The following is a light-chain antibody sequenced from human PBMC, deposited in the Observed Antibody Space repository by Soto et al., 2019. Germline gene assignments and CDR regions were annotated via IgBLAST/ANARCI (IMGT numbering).Light chain of an antibody. Sequence: IVLTQSPATLSLSPGERATLSCRASQTITGRSLAWYQQKPGQAPRLLVTSISNRATGIPDRFSGSGSGADFTLTISRLEPVDFAVYYCQQYQNSRTFGQGTKV. J-gene: IGKJ1*01. CDR1: QTITGRS. CDR2: SIS. V-gene: IGKV3-20*01. CDR3: QQYQNSRT.